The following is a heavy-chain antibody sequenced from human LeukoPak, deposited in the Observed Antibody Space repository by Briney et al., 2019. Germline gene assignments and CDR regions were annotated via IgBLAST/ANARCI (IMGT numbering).Heavy chain of an antibody. Sequence: GGSLRLSCAASGFTFRRSAMTWVRQTPGKGLDWVSSISSSGNTYCADSVKGRFTISRDNSKNMLYLQMNSLRAEDTAVYYCVKGRISEDGLDFWGQGTLVTVSS. CDR3: VKGRISEDGLDF. D-gene: IGHD6-13*01. V-gene: IGHV3-23*01. CDR1: GFTFRRSA. J-gene: IGHJ4*02. CDR2: ISSSGNT.